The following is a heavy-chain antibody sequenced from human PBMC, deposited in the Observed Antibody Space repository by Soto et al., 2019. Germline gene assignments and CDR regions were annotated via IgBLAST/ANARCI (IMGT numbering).Heavy chain of an antibody. D-gene: IGHD3-3*01. CDR2: IIPIFGTA. CDR1: GGTFSSYA. V-gene: IGHV1-69*13. CDR3: ARDDRTHYDFWSGYYPRAPAYYYYGMDV. Sequence: SVKVSCKASGGTFSSYAISWVRQAPGQGLEWMGGIIPIFGTANYAQKFQGRVTITADESTSTAYMELSSLRSEDTAVYYCARDDRTHYDFWSGYYPRAPAYYYYGMDVWGQGTTVTVSS. J-gene: IGHJ6*02.